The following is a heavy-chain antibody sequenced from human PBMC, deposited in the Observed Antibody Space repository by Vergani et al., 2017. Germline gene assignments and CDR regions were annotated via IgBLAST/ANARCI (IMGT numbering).Heavy chain of an antibody. V-gene: IGHV4-39*01. Sequence: QLQLQESGPGLVKPSETLSLTCTVSGGSISSSSYYWGWIRQPPGKGLEWIGSIYYSGSTYYNPSLKSRVTISVDTSKNQFSLKLSSVTAADTAVYYCARPGIPSEYDWYFDLWGRGTLVTASS. CDR1: GGSISSSSYY. CDR2: IYYSGST. J-gene: IGHJ2*01. D-gene: IGHD2/OR15-2a*01. CDR3: ARPGIPSEYDWYFDL.